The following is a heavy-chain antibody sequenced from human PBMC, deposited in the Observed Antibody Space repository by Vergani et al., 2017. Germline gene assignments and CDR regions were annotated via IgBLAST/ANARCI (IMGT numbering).Heavy chain of an antibody. D-gene: IGHD6-19*01. J-gene: IGHJ4*02. CDR3: ARVAVSGFLDY. V-gene: IGHV7-4-1*02. Sequence: QIHLVQSGSELKKPGASVKVSCKASGYDINNYALTWVRQAPGQGPEWMVWINSNSGSPTYAQAFTGRFVFSLDTSVNTAYLQINGLQSDDTAVYFCARVAVSGFLDYWGQGTQVTVSS. CDR1: GYDINNYA. CDR2: INSNSGSP.